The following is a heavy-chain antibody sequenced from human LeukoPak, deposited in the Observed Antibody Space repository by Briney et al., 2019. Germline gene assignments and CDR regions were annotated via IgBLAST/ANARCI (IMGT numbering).Heavy chain of an antibody. V-gene: IGHV3-21*04. CDR2: ISSSSSYI. J-gene: IGHJ4*02. Sequence: GGSLRLSCAASGFTFSSYWMHWVRQAPGKGLEWVSSISSSSSYIYYADSVKGRFTISRDNAKNSLYLQMNSLRAEDTAVYYCGRVMEPYYDSSGYYLAYWGQGTLVTVSS. CDR1: GFTFSSYW. D-gene: IGHD3-22*01. CDR3: GRVMEPYYDSSGYYLAY.